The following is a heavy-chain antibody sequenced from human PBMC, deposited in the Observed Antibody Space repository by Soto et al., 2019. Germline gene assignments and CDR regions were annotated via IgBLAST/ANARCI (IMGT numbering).Heavy chain of an antibody. CDR3: ARDLGYNWFDP. CDR1: GFTFSSYD. CDR2: IGTAGDT. J-gene: IGHJ5*02. Sequence: PGGSLILSCAASGFTFSSYDMHWVRQATGKGLEWVSAIGTAGDTYYPGSVKGRFTISRENAKNSLYLQMNSLRAEDTAVYYCARDLGYNWFDPWGQGTLVTVSS. V-gene: IGHV3-13*01.